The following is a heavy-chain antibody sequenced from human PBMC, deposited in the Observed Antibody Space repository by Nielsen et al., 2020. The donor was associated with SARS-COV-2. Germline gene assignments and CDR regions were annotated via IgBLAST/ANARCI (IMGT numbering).Heavy chain of an antibody. Sequence: ASVKVSCKASGYTFTSYGMSWVRQAPGQGLEWMGWINTNTGSPTYAQGFTGRFVFSLDTSVSTAYLQISSLKAEDTAVYYCAKDSGSGWFDYWGQGTLVTVSS. D-gene: IGHD6-19*01. CDR3: AKDSGSGWFDY. J-gene: IGHJ4*02. V-gene: IGHV7-4-1*02. CDR2: INTNTGSP. CDR1: GYTFTSYG.